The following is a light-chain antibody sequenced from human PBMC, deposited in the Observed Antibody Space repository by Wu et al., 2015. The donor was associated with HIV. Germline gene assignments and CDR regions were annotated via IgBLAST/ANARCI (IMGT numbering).Light chain of an antibody. J-gene: IGKJ1*01. CDR2: KAS. CDR3: QQYNSVPTWA. CDR1: QSISHW. V-gene: IGKV1-5*03. Sequence: DFQMTQSPATLSASVGDRVTITCRASQSISHWLAWYQQKPGKAPKLLIYKASNLESGVPSRFSGSGSGTEFTLTISSLQPDDVATYYCQQYNSVPTWAFGQGTKVEMK.